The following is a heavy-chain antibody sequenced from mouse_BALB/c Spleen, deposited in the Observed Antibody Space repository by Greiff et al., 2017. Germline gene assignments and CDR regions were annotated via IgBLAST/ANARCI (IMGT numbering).Heavy chain of an antibody. V-gene: IGHV1-5*01. CDR3: TRGDYYGSSFWFAY. CDR1: GYTFTSYW. D-gene: IGHD1-1*01. J-gene: IGHJ3*01. Sequence: VQLKESGTVLARPGVSVKMSCKASGYTFTSYWMHWVKQRPGQGLEWIGAIYPGNSDTSYNQKFKGKAKLTAVTSTSTAYMELSSLTTEDSAVYYCTRGDYYGSSFWFAYWGQGTMVTVSA. CDR2: IYPGNSDT.